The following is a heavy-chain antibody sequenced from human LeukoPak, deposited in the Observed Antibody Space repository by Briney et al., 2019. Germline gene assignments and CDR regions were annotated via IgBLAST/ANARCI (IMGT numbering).Heavy chain of an antibody. D-gene: IGHD3-3*01. J-gene: IGHJ4*02. Sequence: GGSLRLSCAASGFTFSSYGMSWVRQAPGKGLEWVSGINWNGGSTSYADSVKGRFTISRDNAKNSLYLQMNSLRAEDTALYYCARGSAYDFWSDFDYWGQGTLVTVSS. CDR1: GFTFSSYG. CDR2: INWNGGST. CDR3: ARGSAYDFWSDFDY. V-gene: IGHV3-20*04.